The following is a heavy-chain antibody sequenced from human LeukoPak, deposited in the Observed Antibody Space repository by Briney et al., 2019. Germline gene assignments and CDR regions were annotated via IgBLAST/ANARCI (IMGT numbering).Heavy chain of an antibody. CDR3: ARGHNSGWRNFDY. V-gene: IGHV4-4*07. CDR2: IYIRRAT. Sequence: KSSETLSLTCTVSGGSVSSYYWNWIRQPAGKGLEWIGHIYIRRATNYNPSVKSRVTMSVDTSKNQFSLKVSSVTAADTAVYYCARGHNSGWRNFDYWGQGTLVTVSS. J-gene: IGHJ4*02. CDR1: GGSVSSYY. D-gene: IGHD6-19*01.